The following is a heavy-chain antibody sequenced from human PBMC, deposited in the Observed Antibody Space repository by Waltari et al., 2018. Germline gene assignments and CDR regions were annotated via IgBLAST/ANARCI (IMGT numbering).Heavy chain of an antibody. CDR1: GFTFGSYG. CDR2: IWYDGSNK. CDR3: ARDEAVLPGDYYYGMDV. D-gene: IGHD3-10*01. Sequence: QVQLVESGGGVVQPGRSLRLSCAASGFTFGSYGMHWVRQAPGKGLGGLGWVAVIWYDGSNKYYADSVKGRFTISRDNSKNTLYLQMNSLRAEDTAVYYCARDEAVLPGDYYYGMDVWGQGTTVTVSS. J-gene: IGHJ6*02. V-gene: IGHV3-33*01.